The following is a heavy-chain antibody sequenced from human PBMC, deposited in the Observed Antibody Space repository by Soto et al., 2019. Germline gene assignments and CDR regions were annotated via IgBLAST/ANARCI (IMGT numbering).Heavy chain of an antibody. J-gene: IGHJ3*02. V-gene: IGHV5-51*01. CDR1: GYSFGNYW. D-gene: IGHD4-17*01. CDR3: ASHTVTGAFDI. Sequence: GESLKISCKGSGYSFGNYWIGWVRQMPGKGLEWMGIIYPGDSRTAYSPSFQGQVTISADKSISTAYLQWSSLKASDTAMYYCASHTVTGAFDIWGQGTMVTVSS. CDR2: IYPGDSRT.